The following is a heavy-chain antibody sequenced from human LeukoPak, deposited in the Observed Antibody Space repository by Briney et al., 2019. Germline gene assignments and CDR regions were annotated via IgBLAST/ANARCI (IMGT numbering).Heavy chain of an antibody. Sequence: SESLSLTCAVYGGSFSGYYWSWIRQPPGKGLEWIGEINHSGSTNYSPSLKSRVTISVDTSKNQFSLKLSSVTAADTAVYYCARTLLTCGGDCYSLGYWGQGTLVTVSS. CDR3: ARTLLTCGGDCYSLGY. CDR1: GGSFSGYY. D-gene: IGHD2-21*02. J-gene: IGHJ4*02. CDR2: INHSGST. V-gene: IGHV4-34*01.